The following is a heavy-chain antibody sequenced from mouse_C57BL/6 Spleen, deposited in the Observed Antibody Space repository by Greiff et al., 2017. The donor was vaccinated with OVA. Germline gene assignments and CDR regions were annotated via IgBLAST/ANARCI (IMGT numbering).Heavy chain of an antibody. Sequence: VQLQESGAELVRPGASVTLSCKASGYTFTDYEMHWVKQTPVHGLEWIGAIDPETGGTAYNQKFKGKAILTADKSSSTAYMELRSLTSEDSAVYYCTRSGGNRSYDWGQGTTLTVSS. J-gene: IGHJ2*01. CDR2: IDPETGGT. D-gene: IGHD2-1*01. CDR3: TRSGGNRSYD. V-gene: IGHV1-15*01. CDR1: GYTFTDYE.